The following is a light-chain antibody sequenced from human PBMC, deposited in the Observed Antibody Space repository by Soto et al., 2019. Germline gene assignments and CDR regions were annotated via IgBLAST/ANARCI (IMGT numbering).Light chain of an antibody. J-gene: IGKJ4*01. Sequence: DIVMTQSPDSLAVSLGERATINCKSSQSVLYSSTNNNYLAWHQQKPGQPPKLLIYWASTRESGVPDRFSGSGSGTDFTLTISSLQAEDVAVYYCQQYYSIPPSVGGGTKVDSK. V-gene: IGKV4-1*01. CDR2: WAS. CDR3: QQYYSIPPS. CDR1: QSVLYSSTNNNY.